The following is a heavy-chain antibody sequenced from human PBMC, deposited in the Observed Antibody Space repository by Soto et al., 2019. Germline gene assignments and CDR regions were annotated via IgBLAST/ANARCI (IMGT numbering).Heavy chain of an antibody. J-gene: IGHJ5*02. CDR2: IWYDGSNK. CDR3: ARAQQLVGDNWFDP. D-gene: IGHD6-13*01. CDR1: GFTFSSYG. Sequence: GGSLRLSCAASGFTFSSYGMHWVRQAPGKGLERVAVIWYDGSNKYYADSVKGRFTISRDNSKNTLYLQMNSLRAEDTAVYYCARAQQLVGDNWFDPWGQGTLVTVSS. V-gene: IGHV3-33*01.